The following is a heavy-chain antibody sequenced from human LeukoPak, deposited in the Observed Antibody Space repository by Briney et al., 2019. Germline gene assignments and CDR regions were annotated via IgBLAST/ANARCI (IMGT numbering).Heavy chain of an antibody. D-gene: IGHD6-19*01. V-gene: IGHV3-21*01. Sequence: GGSLRLSCAASGFTFSSYSMNWVRQAPGKGLERVSSISDSSSYTYYADSLKGRFTISRDNAKNSPYLQMNSLRAEDTAVYYCARDKTVADLDYWGQGTLVTVSS. CDR1: GFTFSSYS. CDR2: ISDSSSYT. J-gene: IGHJ4*02. CDR3: ARDKTVADLDY.